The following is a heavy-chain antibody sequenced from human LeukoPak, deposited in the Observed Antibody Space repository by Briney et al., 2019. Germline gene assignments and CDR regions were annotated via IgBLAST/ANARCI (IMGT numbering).Heavy chain of an antibody. J-gene: IGHJ4*02. CDR2: IIPIFGTA. CDR3: ARLLQYSSSSGPPGFDY. D-gene: IGHD6-6*01. Sequence: GASVKVSCKASGGTFSSYAISWVRQAPGQGLEWMGGIIPIFGTANYAQKFQGRVTITADESTSTAYMELSSLGSEDTAVYYCARLLQYSSSSGPPGFDYWGQGTLVTVSS. CDR1: GGTFSSYA. V-gene: IGHV1-69*13.